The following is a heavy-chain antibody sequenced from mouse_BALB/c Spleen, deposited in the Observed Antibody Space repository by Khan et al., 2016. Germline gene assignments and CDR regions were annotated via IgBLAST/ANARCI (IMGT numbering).Heavy chain of an antibody. D-gene: IGHD2-14*01. CDR3: ARTGVRRGFAY. CDR1: GFTFSSYG. V-gene: IGHV5-6*01. CDR2: ISSGGSYT. Sequence: EVELVESGGDLVKPGGSLKLSCAASGFTFSSYGMSWVRQTPDKRLEWVATISSGGSYTYYPDSVKGRFTISRDNAKNTLYLQMSSLKSEDTAMXYCARTGVRRGFAYWGQGTLVTVSA. J-gene: IGHJ3*01.